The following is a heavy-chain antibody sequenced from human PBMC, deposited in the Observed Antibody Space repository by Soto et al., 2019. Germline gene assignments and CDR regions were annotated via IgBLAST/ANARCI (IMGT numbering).Heavy chain of an antibody. Sequence: QVQLVQSGAEVKKPGASVKVSCNASGYTFTTYYMHWVRQAPGQGLEWMGIINPSGGDTSYPQKFQGRVTMTRDTSTSTVYMELSSLRSEDTAVYYCARALDGGHVLDSWGQGTLVTVSS. CDR1: GYTFTTYY. V-gene: IGHV1-46*01. CDR3: ARALDGGHVLDS. CDR2: INPSGGDT. D-gene: IGHD2-15*01. J-gene: IGHJ4*02.